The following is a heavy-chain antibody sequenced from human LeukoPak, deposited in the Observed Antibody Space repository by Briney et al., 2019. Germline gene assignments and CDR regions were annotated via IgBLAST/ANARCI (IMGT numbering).Heavy chain of an antibody. D-gene: IGHD2-15*01. CDR2: IIPIFGTA. CDR3: TSAEGYCSGGSCSRGAFDI. J-gene: IGHJ3*02. CDR1: GGTFNSYA. V-gene: IGHV1-69*06. Sequence: ASVTVSFKASGGTFNSYAISWVRQAPGQGLEWMGGIIPIFGTANYAQKFQGRVTITADKSTSTAYMELSSLRSEDTAVYYCTSAEGYCSGGSCSRGAFDIWGQGTMVTVSS.